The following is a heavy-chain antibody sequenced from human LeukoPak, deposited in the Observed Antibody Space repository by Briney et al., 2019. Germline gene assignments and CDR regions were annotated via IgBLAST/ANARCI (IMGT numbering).Heavy chain of an antibody. J-gene: IGHJ3*02. D-gene: IGHD5-12*01. CDR1: GFTFDDYA. V-gene: IGHV3-9*01. CDR3: AKGVATIKDAFDI. Sequence: PGRSLRLSCAASGFTFDDYAMHWVRQAPGKGLEWVSGISWNSGSIGYADSVKGRFTISRDNAKNSLYLQMNSLRAEDTALYYCAKGVATIKDAFDIWGQGTMVTVSS. CDR2: ISWNSGSI.